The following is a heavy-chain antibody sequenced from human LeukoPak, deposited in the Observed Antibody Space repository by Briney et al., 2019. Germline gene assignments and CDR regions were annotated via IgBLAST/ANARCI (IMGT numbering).Heavy chain of an antibody. CDR1: GYTFIGYY. CDR2: INSYSGGT. Sequence: GASVKVSCKAPGYTFIGYYIHWVRQAPGQGLEWMGWINSYSGGTNYAQKFQGRATMTRDTTISTAYMELRRLRSDDTAVYYCARVNGYYESTDYLDYWGQGTLVTVSS. J-gene: IGHJ4*02. V-gene: IGHV1-2*02. D-gene: IGHD3-22*01. CDR3: ARVNGYYESTDYLDY.